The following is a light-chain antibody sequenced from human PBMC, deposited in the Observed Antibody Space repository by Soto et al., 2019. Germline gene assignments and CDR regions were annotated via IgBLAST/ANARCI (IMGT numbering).Light chain of an antibody. CDR1: QSVSSSS. CDR3: QQRSNWLLT. Sequence: EIVLTQSPATLSLSPGERATLSCRASQSVSSSSLAWYQHKPGQAPRLLIFGVSSRATGIPDRFSGSGSGTDFTLTISRLEPEDFAVYYCQQRSNWLLTFGGGTKVDIK. V-gene: IGKV3D-20*02. CDR2: GVS. J-gene: IGKJ4*01.